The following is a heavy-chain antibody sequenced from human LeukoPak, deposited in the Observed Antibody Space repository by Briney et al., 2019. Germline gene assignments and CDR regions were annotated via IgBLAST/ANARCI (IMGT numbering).Heavy chain of an antibody. J-gene: IGHJ4*02. CDR1: GDRVSRDNTA. CDR2: TYYRPKWYN. Sequence: SRTLSLTCAISGDRVSRDNTAWNWIRQSPSRGLEWLGRTYYRPKWYNDYALSVKSRITINPDTSKNHFSLQLNSVTPEDTAVYYCARDEGALNWWGQGTLVTVSS. D-gene: IGHD1-20*01. V-gene: IGHV6-1*01. CDR3: ARDEGALNW.